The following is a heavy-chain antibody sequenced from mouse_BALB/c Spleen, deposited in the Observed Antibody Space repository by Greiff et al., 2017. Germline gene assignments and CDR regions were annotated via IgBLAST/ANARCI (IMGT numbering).Heavy chain of an antibody. J-gene: IGHJ3*01. Sequence: QVQLQQSGPGLLAPSQSLSITCTVSGFSLTSYGVHWVRQPPGKGLEWLGVIWAGGSTNYNSALMSRLSISKDNSKSQVFLKMNSLQTDDTAMYYCAYGRRFAYWGQGTLVTVSA. CDR2: IWAGGST. CDR1: GFSLTSYG. D-gene: IGHD1-1*01. CDR3: AYGRRFAY. V-gene: IGHV2-9*02.